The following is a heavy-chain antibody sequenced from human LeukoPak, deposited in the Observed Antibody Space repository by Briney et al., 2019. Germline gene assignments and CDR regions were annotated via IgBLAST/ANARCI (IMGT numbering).Heavy chain of an antibody. CDR3: ARDRHSVGWFDP. J-gene: IGHJ5*02. D-gene: IGHD4-23*01. CDR1: GFTFSGSA. Sequence: GGSLRLSCAASGFTFSGSAMHWVRQASGKGLEWVGRIRSKANSYATAYAASVKGRFTISRDDSKNTAYLQMNSLKTEDTAVYYCARDRHSVGWFDPWGQGTLVTVSS. V-gene: IGHV3-73*01. CDR2: IRSKANSYAT.